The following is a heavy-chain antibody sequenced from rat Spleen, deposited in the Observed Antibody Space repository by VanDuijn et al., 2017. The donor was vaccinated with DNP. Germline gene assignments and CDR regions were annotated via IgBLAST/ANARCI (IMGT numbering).Heavy chain of an antibody. CDR3: TSNPHIRTAAPFDY. Sequence: EVQLVESDGGLVQPGRSLKLSCAASGFTFNNYGMAWVRQTPTKGLEWVASISSGGGNTYHRDSVKGRFSLSRDNAKSTLYLQVNSLRSEDTATYYCTSNPHIRTAAPFDYWGQGVMVTVSS. J-gene: IGHJ2*01. CDR2: ISSGGGNT. D-gene: IGHD3-8*01. V-gene: IGHV5S13*01. CDR1: GFTFNNYG.